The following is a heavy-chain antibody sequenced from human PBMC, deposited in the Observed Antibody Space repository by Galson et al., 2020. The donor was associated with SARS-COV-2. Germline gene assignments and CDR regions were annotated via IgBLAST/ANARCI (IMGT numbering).Heavy chain of an antibody. V-gene: IGHV4-34*01. CDR3: ARAEDSYGYGFDY. CDR2: INHSGST. J-gene: IGHJ4*02. D-gene: IGHD5-18*01. CDR1: GGSFSGYY. Sequence: SETLSLTCAVYGGSFSGYYWSWIRQPPGKGLEWIGEINHSGSTNYNPSLKSPVTISVDTSKNQFSLKLSSVTAADTAVYYCARAEDSYGYGFDYWGQGTLVTVSS.